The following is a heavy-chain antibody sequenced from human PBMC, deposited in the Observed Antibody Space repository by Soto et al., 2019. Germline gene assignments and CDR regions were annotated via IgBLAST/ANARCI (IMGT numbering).Heavy chain of an antibody. Sequence: RGSLAICCASSGFTFSSYGLPWVRQAPGKGLEWVAVISNDGSNKYYADSVKGRFTISGDSAKNTLYLQMNSLRAEDTAVYYCAREGSSSSQSYYYGMDVWGQGTTVTVSS. D-gene: IGHD6-6*01. CDR1: GFTFSSYG. V-gene: IGHV3-30-3*01. CDR2: ISNDGSNK. CDR3: AREGSSSSQSYYYGMDV. J-gene: IGHJ6*02.